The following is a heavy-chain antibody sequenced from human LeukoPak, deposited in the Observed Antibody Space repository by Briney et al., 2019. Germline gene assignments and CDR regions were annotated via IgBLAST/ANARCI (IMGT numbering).Heavy chain of an antibody. CDR2: MNPNSGNT. CDR3: ARGSGASDY. J-gene: IGHJ4*02. D-gene: IGHD1-14*01. CDR1: VYTFTSYV. V-gene: IGHV1-8*01. Sequence: ASVKVSCKASVYTFTSYVINWVRQATGQGVEWMGWMNPNSGNTGYAQKFQGRLTMTRNTSISTAYMEPSSRRSEDTAVYYCARGSGASDYGGQGTLVTVSS.